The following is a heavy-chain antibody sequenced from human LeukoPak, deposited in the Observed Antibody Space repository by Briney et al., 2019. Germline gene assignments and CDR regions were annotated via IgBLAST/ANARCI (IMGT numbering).Heavy chain of an antibody. Sequence: NPSETLSLTCTVSGGSISNFYWGWIRQPPGKGLEWIGYIFYSGSTNYNPSLKSRVTISVDTSKNQFSLKLTSLTAADTALYYCARSHSAYGGFFDYWGQGTLVSVSS. D-gene: IGHD4-23*01. CDR3: ARSHSAYGGFFDY. J-gene: IGHJ4*02. CDR2: IFYSGST. V-gene: IGHV4-59*08. CDR1: GGSISNFY.